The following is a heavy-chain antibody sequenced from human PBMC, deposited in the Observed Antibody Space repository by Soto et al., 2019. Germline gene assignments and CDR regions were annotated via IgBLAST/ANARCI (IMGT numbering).Heavy chain of an antibody. D-gene: IGHD3-10*01. V-gene: IGHV4-34*01. CDR3: ARGRGSGYYGSGSYYDY. J-gene: IGHJ4*02. Sequence: SETLSLTCAVYGGSFSGYYWSWIRQPPGKGLEWIGEINHSGSTNYNPSLKSRVTTSVDTSKNQFSLKLSSVTAADTAVYYCARGRGSGYYGSGSYYDYWGQGTLVTVSS. CDR2: INHSGST. CDR1: GGSFSGYY.